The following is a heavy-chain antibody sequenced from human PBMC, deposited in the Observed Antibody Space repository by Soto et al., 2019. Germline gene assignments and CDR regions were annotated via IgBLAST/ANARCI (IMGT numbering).Heavy chain of an antibody. V-gene: IGHV1-2*02. CDR2: ITPNSGGT. D-gene: IGHD1-7*01. CDR1: GYTFTGYY. J-gene: IGHJ6*02. Sequence: ASVKVSCKASGYTFTGYYMNWVRQAPGHGLAWMGWITPNSGGTNYAQKSQGRVTMTRATSISTAYMELSRLRSDDTAVYYCASFSRNYGHYYGMDVWGQGTTVTVSS. CDR3: ASFSRNYGHYYGMDV.